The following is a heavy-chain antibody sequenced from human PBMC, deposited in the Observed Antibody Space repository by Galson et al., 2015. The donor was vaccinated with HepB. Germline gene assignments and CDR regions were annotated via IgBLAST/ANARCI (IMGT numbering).Heavy chain of an antibody. Sequence: CAISGDSVSSNTAAWNWIRQSPSRGLEWLGRTYYRAKWYQDYAVSVKSRMTINSDTSKNQFSLRPNSVTPEDTAVYYCARVRTRRPPHYYYGLDVWGQGTTVTVSS. V-gene: IGHV6-1*01. CDR1: GDSVSSNTAA. CDR2: TYYRAKWYQ. CDR3: ARVRTRRPPHYYYGLDV. J-gene: IGHJ6*02.